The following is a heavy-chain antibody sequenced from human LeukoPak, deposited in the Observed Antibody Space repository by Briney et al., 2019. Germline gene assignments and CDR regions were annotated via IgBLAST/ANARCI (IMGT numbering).Heavy chain of an antibody. D-gene: IGHD1-14*01. CDR3: ARDLSPWESRNPDAFDI. CDR2: IYSGGST. Sequence: PGGSLRLSCAASGFTFSNAWMSWVRQAPGKGLEWVSVIYSGGSTYYADSVRGRFTISRDNYKNTLYLQMNSLRAEDTAVYYCARDLSPWESRNPDAFDIWGQGTTVTVSS. J-gene: IGHJ3*02. V-gene: IGHV3-53*01. CDR1: GFTFSNAW.